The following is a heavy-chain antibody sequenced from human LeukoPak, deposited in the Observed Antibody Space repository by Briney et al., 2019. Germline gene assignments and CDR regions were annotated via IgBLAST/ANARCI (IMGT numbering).Heavy chain of an antibody. D-gene: IGHD6-13*01. J-gene: IGHJ4*02. V-gene: IGHV3-21*01. CDR1: GFIFSSYS. CDR3: ARASSSWYYFTT. Sequence: GGSLRLSCAASGFIFSSYSMNWVRQAPGKGLEWVSFISTSSSYIYYADSVKGRFTISRDNAKNSLYLQMNSLRAEDMAVYYCARASSSWYYFTTGAREPWSPSPQ. CDR2: ISTSSSYI.